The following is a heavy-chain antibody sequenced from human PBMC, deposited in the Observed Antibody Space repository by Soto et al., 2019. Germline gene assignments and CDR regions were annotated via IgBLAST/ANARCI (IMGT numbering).Heavy chain of an antibody. V-gene: IGHV3-7*05. CDR2: MKHDGSEK. D-gene: IGHD6-13*01. Sequence: GGSLRLSCAASGFTFSTYWMSWVRQPPGKGLEWVANMKHDGSEKYYVDSVKGRFTISRDNAKNSLYLQMNRLRAEDTAVYYCVRDWGAAAAHGHFDHWGRGTLVTVSS. CDR3: VRDWGAAAAHGHFDH. J-gene: IGHJ4*02. CDR1: GFTFSTYW.